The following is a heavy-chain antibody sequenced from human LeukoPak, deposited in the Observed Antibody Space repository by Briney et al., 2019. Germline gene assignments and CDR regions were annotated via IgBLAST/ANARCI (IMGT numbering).Heavy chain of an antibody. CDR3: AKDRIPDGFYSIDH. Sequence: PGGSLRLSCAASGFVFSDYSMNWVRQAPGKGLEWVANIRGSGSGMGYGSYYGDSVKGRFTISRDNAKTSLYLQMNSLRAEDTAVYYCAKDRIPDGFYSIDHWGQGVLVTVSS. J-gene: IGHJ4*02. V-gene: IGHV3-48*04. D-gene: IGHD3-3*01. CDR2: IRGSGSGM. CDR1: GFVFSDYS.